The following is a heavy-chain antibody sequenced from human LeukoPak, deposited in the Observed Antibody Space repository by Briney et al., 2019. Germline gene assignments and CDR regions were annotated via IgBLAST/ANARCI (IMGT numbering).Heavy chain of an antibody. CDR3: ARDRGVHTATVGGY. Sequence: SVKVSCKASGGTFSSYAISWVRQAPGQGLEWMGRIIPILGIANYAQKFQGRVTITADKSTSTAYMELSSLRSEDTAVFYCARDRGVHTATVGGYWGQGTMVTVSS. D-gene: IGHD5-18*01. J-gene: IGHJ3*01. CDR1: GGTFSSYA. CDR2: IIPILGIA. V-gene: IGHV1-69*04.